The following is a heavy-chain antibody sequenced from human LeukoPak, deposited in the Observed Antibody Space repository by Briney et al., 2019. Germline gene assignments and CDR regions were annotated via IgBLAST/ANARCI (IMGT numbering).Heavy chain of an antibody. CDR1: GVTFSSYA. V-gene: IGHV3-23*01. CDR2: ISGSGGST. Sequence: GGSLRLSCAASGVTFSSYAMSWVRQARGKGLEWVSAISGSGGSTYYADSVKGRFTISRDNSKNTLYLQMNSLRAEDTAVYYCARSYQLLSTDAFDIWGQGTMVTVSS. J-gene: IGHJ3*02. D-gene: IGHD2-2*01. CDR3: ARSYQLLSTDAFDI.